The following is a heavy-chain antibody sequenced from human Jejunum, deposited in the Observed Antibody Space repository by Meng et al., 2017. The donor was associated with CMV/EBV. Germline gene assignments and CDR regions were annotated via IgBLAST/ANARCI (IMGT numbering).Heavy chain of an antibody. CDR3: ARDLRFLGRCYGMDV. V-gene: IGHV1-2*02. CDR2: INPDSGGT. Sequence: YTFTDQNIHWVRQAPGQGLEWMGWINPDSGGTNYAQKFPGRVTMTWDTSINTAYMELGRLTSDDTAVYYCARDLRFLGRCYGMDVWGQGTTVTVSS. J-gene: IGHJ6*02. CDR1: YTFTDQN. D-gene: IGHD3-3*01.